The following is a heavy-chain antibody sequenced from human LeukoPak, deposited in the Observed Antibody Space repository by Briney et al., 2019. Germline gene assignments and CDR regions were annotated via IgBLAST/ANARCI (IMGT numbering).Heavy chain of an antibody. J-gene: IGHJ4*02. D-gene: IGHD2-2*01. CDR1: GFTFSSYA. V-gene: IGHV3-23*01. CDR3: AKDAFCTSTNCYASYFDY. Sequence: GGSLRLSCAASGFTFSSYAMSWVRQAPGKGLEWVSAISGRGGTTHYADSVKGRFTISRDRSKNTLYLQMHSLRAEDTAVYYCAKDAFCTSTNCYASYFDYWGQGTLVTVSS. CDR2: ISGRGGTT.